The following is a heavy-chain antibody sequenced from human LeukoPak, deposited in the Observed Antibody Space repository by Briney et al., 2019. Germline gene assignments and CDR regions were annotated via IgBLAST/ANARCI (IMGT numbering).Heavy chain of an antibody. J-gene: IGHJ5*02. D-gene: IGHD6-19*01. CDR3: AKDRRDSSGWYDWFDP. CDR2: ISGSGVST. Sequence: PGGSLRLSCAASGFTFTSHAMSWVRQAPGKGLEWVSGISGSGVSTYYADSVKGRFTISRDNSKNTLSLQMNSLRAEDTAVYYCAKDRRDSSGWYDWFDPWGQGTLSPSPQ. V-gene: IGHV3-23*01. CDR1: GFTFTSHA.